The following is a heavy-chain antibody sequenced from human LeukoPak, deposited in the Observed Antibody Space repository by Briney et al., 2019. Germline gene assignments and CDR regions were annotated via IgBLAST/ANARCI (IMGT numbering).Heavy chain of an antibody. CDR2: ISVDNGNT. CDR3: ARGALNWFAP. J-gene: IGHJ5*02. Sequence: VASVKVSCKASGGTFSSYAISWVRQAPGQGLEWMGWISVDNGNTNYAQKLQGRVTMTTDTSTSTAYMELRNRRSDDTAVYYCARGALNWFAPSGQGTLVTASS. V-gene: IGHV1-18*01. CDR1: GGTFSSYA.